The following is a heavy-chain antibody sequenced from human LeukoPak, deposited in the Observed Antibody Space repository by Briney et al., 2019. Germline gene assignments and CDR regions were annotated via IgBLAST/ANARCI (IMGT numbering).Heavy chain of an antibody. CDR3: ARDYGDSPRSGVQPFDY. CDR1: GFTFSYYI. CDR2: ISSSSSTI. V-gene: IGHV3-48*01. D-gene: IGHD4-17*01. Sequence: GGSLRLSCAASGFTFSYYIMNWVRQAPGKGLEWVSYISSSSSTIYYADSVKGRFTISRDNAKNSLYLQMNSLRAEDTAVYYCARDYGDSPRSGVQPFDYWGQGTLVTVSS. J-gene: IGHJ4*02.